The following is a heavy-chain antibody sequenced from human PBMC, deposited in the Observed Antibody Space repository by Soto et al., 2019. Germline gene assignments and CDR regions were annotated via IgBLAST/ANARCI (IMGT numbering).Heavy chain of an antibody. CDR3: AKVLCFQAEDGIRDTVPVSAFLLNRSSDL. CDR2: ISGSGGST. V-gene: IGHV3-23*01. D-gene: IGHD2-15*01. Sequence: GKGLEWVSAISGSGGSTYYADSVKGRFTISRDNSKNTLYLQINSLRAEDPAVYYCAKVLCFQAEDGIRDTVPVSAFLLNRSSDL. J-gene: IGHJ2*01.